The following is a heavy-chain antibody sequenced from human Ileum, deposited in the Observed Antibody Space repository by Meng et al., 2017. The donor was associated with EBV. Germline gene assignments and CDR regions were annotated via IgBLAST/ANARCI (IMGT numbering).Heavy chain of an antibody. CDR2: IYGDDKT. V-gene: IGHV3-53*01. CDR1: GFTVSSNC. Sequence: ELQVVGPVGGFAQPGGSLRLSCAASGFTVSSNCMSWVRQAPGKGLEWVSLIYGDDKTHYADSVKGRFTISRDTSKNTLYLQMNSLRVEDTAVYFCARDGELVTGKKLDDFWGQGTLVTVSS. J-gene: IGHJ4*02. D-gene: IGHD3-10*01. CDR3: ARDGELVTGKKLDDF.